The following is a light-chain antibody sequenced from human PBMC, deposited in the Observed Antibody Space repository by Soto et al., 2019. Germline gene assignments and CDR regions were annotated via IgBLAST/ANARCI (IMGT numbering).Light chain of an antibody. V-gene: IGKV3D-20*01. Sequence: EIVLTHSPATLSLSPGDRATLSCGASQSVRSSYLAWYQQKPGLAPRLLIYDALFRATGIPDRFSGSGSGTDFTLTISSLQPEDFATYFCQQSYSTPITFGQGTRLEIK. CDR3: QQSYSTPIT. CDR2: DAL. CDR1: QSVRSSY. J-gene: IGKJ5*01.